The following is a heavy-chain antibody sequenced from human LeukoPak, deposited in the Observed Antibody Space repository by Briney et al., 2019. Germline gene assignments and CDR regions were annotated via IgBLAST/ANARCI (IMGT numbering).Heavy chain of an antibody. CDR3: AKDVCTSPRCLLYFDS. D-gene: IGHD2-8*01. J-gene: IGHJ4*02. CDR2: ISGFNT. CDR1: GFAFSNYA. V-gene: IGHV3-23*01. Sequence: KPGGSLRLSCTTSGFAFSNYAMNWVRQAPGKGPEWVSGISGFNTYYADSVQGRFTIFRDNSKNVLYLQMDRLRAEDTAVYSCAKDVCTSPRCLLYFDSWGQGTLVTVSS.